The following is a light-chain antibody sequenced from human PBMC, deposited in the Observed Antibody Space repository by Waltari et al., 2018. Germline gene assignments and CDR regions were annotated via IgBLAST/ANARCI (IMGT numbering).Light chain of an antibody. CDR2: GNS. CDR1: GSNIGSNA. J-gene: IGLJ2*01. Sequence: QSVLTQPPSASGTPGQRVTISCSGSGSNIGSNAVSWYQPLPGTAPKILLYGNSLRPSGVPDRFSGSKSGTSASLAIRGLQSEDEADYYCAAWDDSLNRVFGGGTKLTVL. V-gene: IGLV1-44*01. CDR3: AAWDDSLNRV.